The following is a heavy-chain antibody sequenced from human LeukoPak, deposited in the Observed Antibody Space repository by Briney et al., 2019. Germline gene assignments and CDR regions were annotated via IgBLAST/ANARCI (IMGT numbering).Heavy chain of an antibody. D-gene: IGHD1-26*01. CDR1: GGSFSGYY. CDR2: INHSGST. Sequence: SETLSLTCAVYGGSFSGYYWSWIRQPPGKGLEWIGEINHSGSTNYNPSLKSRVTISVDTPKNQFSLKLSSVTAADTAVYYCARGGGSYYYFDYWGQGTLVTVSS. J-gene: IGHJ4*02. CDR3: ARGGGSYYYFDY. V-gene: IGHV4-34*01.